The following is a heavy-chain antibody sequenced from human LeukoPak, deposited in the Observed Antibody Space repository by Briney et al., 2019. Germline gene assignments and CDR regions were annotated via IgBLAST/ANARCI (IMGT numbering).Heavy chain of an antibody. CDR1: GGSISTYY. Sequence: SETLSLTCTVSGGSISTYYWSWIRQPAGEGLEWIGRTYTSGNTHYNPSLKSRATMSVDTSKNQFSLKLSSVTAADTAAYYCAREPYCSSTSCFHMDVWGKGTTVTVSS. D-gene: IGHD2-2*01. CDR3: AREPYCSSTSCFHMDV. J-gene: IGHJ6*03. V-gene: IGHV4-4*07. CDR2: TYTSGNT.